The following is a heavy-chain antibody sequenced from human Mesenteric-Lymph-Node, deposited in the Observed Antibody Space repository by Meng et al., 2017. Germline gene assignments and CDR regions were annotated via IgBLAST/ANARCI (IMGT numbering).Heavy chain of an antibody. J-gene: IGHJ4*02. Sequence: EVQLVESGGGLVQPGGCLRLSCAASGCTFSSYVMYWVRQAPGKGLEWVSRINNDGRSTGYADSVKGRFTISRENAKNTLYLQMNSLRAEDTAVYYCARNYDGGVDYWGQGTLVTVSS. D-gene: IGHD4-23*01. CDR2: INNDGRST. V-gene: IGHV3-74*01. CDR1: GCTFSSYV. CDR3: ARNYDGGVDY.